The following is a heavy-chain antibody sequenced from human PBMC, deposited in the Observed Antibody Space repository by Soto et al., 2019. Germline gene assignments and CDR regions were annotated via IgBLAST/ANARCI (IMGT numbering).Heavy chain of an antibody. V-gene: IGHV4-31*03. D-gene: IGHD1-26*01. Sequence: QVQLQESGPGLVKPSQTLSLTCTVSGGSISSGGYYWSWIRQHPGKGLEWIGYIYYSGSTYYNPSLESRVTISVDTSKNQFSLKLSSVTAADTAVYYCARARSGSYSLPYNWFDPWGQGTLVTVSS. CDR3: ARARSGSYSLPYNWFDP. CDR2: IYYSGST. J-gene: IGHJ5*02. CDR1: GGSISSGGYY.